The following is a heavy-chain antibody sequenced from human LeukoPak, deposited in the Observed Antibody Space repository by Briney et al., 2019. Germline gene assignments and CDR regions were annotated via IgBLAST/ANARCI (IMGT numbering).Heavy chain of an antibody. J-gene: IGHJ3*02. Sequence: SETLSLTCTVSGGSISSSSYYWGWIRQPPGKGLEWIGSLYYSGSTYYNPSLKSRVTISLDTSKNQFSLRLSSVTAADTAVYYCASNKYSRDAFDIWGQGTMVTVSS. V-gene: IGHV4-39*01. CDR3: ASNKYSRDAFDI. CDR1: GGSISSSSYY. D-gene: IGHD6-6*01. CDR2: LYYSGST.